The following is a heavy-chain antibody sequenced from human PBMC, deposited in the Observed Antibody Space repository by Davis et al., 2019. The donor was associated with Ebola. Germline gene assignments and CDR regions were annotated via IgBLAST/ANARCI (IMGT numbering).Heavy chain of an antibody. CDR2: IKEDGSDK. V-gene: IGHV3-7*01. CDR1: GFTFSSYG. D-gene: IGHD1-26*01. Sequence: GESLKISCAASGFTFSSYGMHWVRQAPGKGPEWVANIKEDGSDKDYVDSVKGRFTISRDNAKNSLYLQMNSLRAEDTAVYYCASRELGGSSDYWGQGTLVTVSS. J-gene: IGHJ4*02. CDR3: ASRELGGSSDY.